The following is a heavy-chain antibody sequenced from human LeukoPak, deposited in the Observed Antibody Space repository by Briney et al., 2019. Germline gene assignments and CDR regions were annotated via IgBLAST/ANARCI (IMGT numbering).Heavy chain of an antibody. CDR2: INHSGST. J-gene: IGHJ5*02. D-gene: IGHD3-10*01. V-gene: IGHV4-34*01. CDR1: GVSFSGYY. Sequence: SETLSLTCAVYGVSFSGYYWSWIRQPPGKGLEWIGEINHSGSTNYNPSLKSRVTISVDTSKNQFSLKLSSVTAADTAVYYCARGRVRRTYGSGSYGFKQTENWFDPWGQGTLVTVSS. CDR3: ARGRVRRTYGSGSYGFKQTENWFDP.